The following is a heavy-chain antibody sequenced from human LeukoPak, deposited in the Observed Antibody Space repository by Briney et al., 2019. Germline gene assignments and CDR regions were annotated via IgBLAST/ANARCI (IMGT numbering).Heavy chain of an antibody. Sequence: GRSLRLSCAASGFTVSSNYMSWVRQAPGKGLEWVSVIYSGGSTYYADSMKGRFTISRDNSKNTLYLQMNSLRAEDTAVYYCAKSRGSKWGYCSGGSCYVDAFDIWGQGTMVTVSS. CDR1: GFTVSSNY. V-gene: IGHV3-66*01. D-gene: IGHD2-15*01. CDR3: AKSRGSKWGYCSGGSCYVDAFDI. CDR2: IYSGGST. J-gene: IGHJ3*02.